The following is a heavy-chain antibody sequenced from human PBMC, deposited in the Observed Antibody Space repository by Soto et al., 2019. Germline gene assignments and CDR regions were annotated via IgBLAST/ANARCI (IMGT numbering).Heavy chain of an antibody. CDR3: ARGTTVVTEFDY. CDR2: ISYDGSNK. V-gene: IGHV3-30*03. Sequence: TGGSLRLSCAASGFTFSSYGMHWVRQAPGKGLEWVAVISYDGSNKYYADSVKGRFTISRDNSKNTLYLQMNSLRAEDTAVYYCARGTTVVTEFDYWGQGTLVTVSS. D-gene: IGHD4-17*01. CDR1: GFTFSSYG. J-gene: IGHJ4*02.